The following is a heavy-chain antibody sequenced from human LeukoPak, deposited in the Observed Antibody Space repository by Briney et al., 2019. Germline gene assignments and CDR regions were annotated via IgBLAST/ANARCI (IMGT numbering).Heavy chain of an antibody. V-gene: IGHV4-59*01. Sequence: SETLSLTCTVSGGSISSYYWSWIRQPPGKGLEWIGYIYYSGSTNYDPSLKSRVTISVDTSKNQFSLKLSSVTAADTAVYYCARDRHDILTGYYLDYWGQGTLVTVSS. CDR1: GGSISSYY. J-gene: IGHJ4*02. CDR3: ARDRHDILTGYYLDY. CDR2: IYYSGST. D-gene: IGHD3-9*01.